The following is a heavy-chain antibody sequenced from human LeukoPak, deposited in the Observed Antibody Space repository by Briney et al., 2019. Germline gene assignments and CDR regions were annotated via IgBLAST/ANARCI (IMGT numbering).Heavy chain of an antibody. CDR3: ARGSVAVSSWFDP. D-gene: IGHD6-19*01. J-gene: IGHJ5*02. CDR1: GGSFSGSY. Sequence: SETLSLTCAVYGGSFSGSYWSWIRQPPGKGLEWIGEINHSGSTNYNPSLKSRVTISVDTSKNQFSLKLSSVTAADTAVYYCARGSVAVSSWFDPWGQGTLVTVSS. V-gene: IGHV4-34*01. CDR2: INHSGST.